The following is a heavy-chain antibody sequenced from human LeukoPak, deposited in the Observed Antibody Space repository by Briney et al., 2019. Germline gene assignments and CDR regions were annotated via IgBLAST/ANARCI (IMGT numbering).Heavy chain of an antibody. Sequence: GGSLRLSCAASGFTFSSYWMSWVRQAPGKGLEWVANIKQDGSEKYYVDSVKGRFTISRDNAKNSLYLQMNSLRAEDTAVYYCARDQTAVGVGKNKPYYYYYYMDVWGKGTTVTISS. D-gene: IGHD3-10*01. CDR1: GFTFSSYW. V-gene: IGHV3-7*03. CDR3: ARDQTAVGVGKNKPYYYYYYMDV. CDR2: IKQDGSEK. J-gene: IGHJ6*03.